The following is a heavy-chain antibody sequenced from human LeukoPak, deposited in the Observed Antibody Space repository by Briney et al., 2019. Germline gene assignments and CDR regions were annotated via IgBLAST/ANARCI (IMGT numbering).Heavy chain of an antibody. CDR1: GGSISSSY. J-gene: IGHJ4*02. D-gene: IGHD6-19*01. CDR3: ARLKGYSSGWYPSYYFDY. CDR2: IYYTGST. V-gene: IGHV4-59*08. Sequence: SETLSLTCTVSGGSISSSYWSWIRQPPGKGLEWIGYIYYTGSTNYNPSLKSRVTISVDTSKNQFSLKLSSVTAADTAVFYCARLKGYSSGWYPSYYFDYWGQGTLVTVSS.